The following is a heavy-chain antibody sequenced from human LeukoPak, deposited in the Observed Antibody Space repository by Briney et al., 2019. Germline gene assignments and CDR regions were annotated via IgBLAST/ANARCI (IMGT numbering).Heavy chain of an antibody. Sequence: SVKVSCKASGYTFTSYYMHWVRQAPGQGLEWMGRIIPILGIANYAQKFQGRVTITADKSTSTAYMELSSLRSEDTAVYYCARNLGGYYYDSSGYYGDYWGQGTLVTVSS. J-gene: IGHJ4*02. CDR2: IIPILGIA. CDR3: ARNLGGYYYDSSGYYGDY. D-gene: IGHD3-22*01. V-gene: IGHV1-69*02. CDR1: GYTFTSYY.